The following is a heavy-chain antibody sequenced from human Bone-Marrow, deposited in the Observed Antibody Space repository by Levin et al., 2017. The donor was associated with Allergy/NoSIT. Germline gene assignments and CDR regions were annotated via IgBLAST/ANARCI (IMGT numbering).Heavy chain of an antibody. CDR3: GGGAGIAVGKGFFDS. CDR2: IPHDGSNK. J-gene: IGHJ5*01. CDR1: GFTFSNHA. Sequence: GESLKISCAASGFTFSNHAMHWVRQAPGKGLEWVAVIPHDGSNKYYADSVKGRFTISRDNSKNTLDVEMNSLRVEDTAVYYWGGGAGIAVGKGFFDSWGQGTLVTVSS. D-gene: IGHD6-19*01. V-gene: IGHV3-30-3*01.